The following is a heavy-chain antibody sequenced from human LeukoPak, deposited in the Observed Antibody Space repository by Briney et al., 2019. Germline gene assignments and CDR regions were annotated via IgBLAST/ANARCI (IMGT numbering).Heavy chain of an antibody. CDR2: ISSSGSTI. V-gene: IGHV3-11*04. J-gene: IGHJ6*03. CDR3: ARAHYSYYMDV. CDR1: GFTFSDYY. Sequence: GGSLRLSCAASGFTFSDYYMSWIRQAPGKGLEWVSYISSSGSTIYYADSVKGRFTISRDNAKNSLYLQMNSLRAKDTAVYYCARAHYSYYMDVWGKGTTVTVSS.